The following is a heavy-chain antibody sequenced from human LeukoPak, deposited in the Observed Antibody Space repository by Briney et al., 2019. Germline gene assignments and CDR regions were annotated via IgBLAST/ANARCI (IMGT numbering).Heavy chain of an antibody. CDR2: IRQDGNDK. D-gene: IGHD6-19*01. Sequence: PGGSLRLSCAASGFTLSSYWMSWVRQAPGKGQEWVAHIRQDGNDKYYVDSVKGRFTISRDNTKNSLYLQMNSLRAEDTAVYYCARYATSSGSRWLEPWGQGTLVTVSS. CDR3: ARYATSSGSRWLEP. CDR1: GFTLSSYW. V-gene: IGHV3-7*01. J-gene: IGHJ5*02.